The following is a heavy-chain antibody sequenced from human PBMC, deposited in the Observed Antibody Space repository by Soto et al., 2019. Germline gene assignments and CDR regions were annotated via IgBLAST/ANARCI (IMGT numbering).Heavy chain of an antibody. J-gene: IGHJ3*02. V-gene: IGHV3-66*01. Sequence: EVQLVESGGGLVQPGGSLRLTCAASGFTVSSNYMSWVRQAPGKGLEWVSVIYSGGSTYYADSVKGRFTISRDNSKNTLYLQMNSLRAEDTAVYYCARERCISSSCYTDAFDIWGQGTMVTVSS. CDR2: IYSGGST. D-gene: IGHD2-2*02. CDR3: ARERCISSSCYTDAFDI. CDR1: GFTVSSNY.